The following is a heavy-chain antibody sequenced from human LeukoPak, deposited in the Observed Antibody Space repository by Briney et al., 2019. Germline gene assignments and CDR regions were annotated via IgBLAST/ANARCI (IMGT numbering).Heavy chain of an antibody. V-gene: IGHV3-30*18. J-gene: IGHJ4*02. D-gene: IGHD6-19*01. CDR3: AKDARRTNGWYYFDY. CDR2: ISHDGSNQ. CDR1: GFTFSSYG. Sequence: GGSLRLSCAASGFTFSSYGMHWVRQAPGKGLEWVAVISHDGSNQYYGDSVKGRFTISRDNSKNTLYLQMDSLKTEDTAVYYCAKDARRTNGWYYFDYWGQGALVTVSS.